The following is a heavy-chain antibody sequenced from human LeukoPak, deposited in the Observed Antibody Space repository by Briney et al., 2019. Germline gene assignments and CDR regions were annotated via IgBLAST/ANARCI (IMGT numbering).Heavy chain of an antibody. CDR3: ARAVPQGYYYMDV. D-gene: IGHD2-2*01. CDR1: RGSFSGYY. J-gene: IGHJ6*03. V-gene: IGHV4-34*01. Sequence: SETLSLTCAVYRGSFSGYYWSWIRQPPGKGLEWIGEINHSGSTNYNPSLKSRVTISVDTSKNQFSLKLSSVTAADTAVYSCARAVPQGYYYMDVWGKGTTVTVSS. CDR2: INHSGST.